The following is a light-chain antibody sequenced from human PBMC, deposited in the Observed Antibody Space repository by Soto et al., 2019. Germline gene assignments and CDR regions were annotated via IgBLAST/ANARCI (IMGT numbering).Light chain of an antibody. CDR3: QQYYNWPPIT. Sequence: EIVMTQSPATLSVSPWERATLSCRASQSVSSNLAWYQQKPGQAPRLLIYGASTRATGIPARFSGSGSGTEFTLTISSLQSEDFAVYYCQQYYNWPPITFGQGTRLEIK. J-gene: IGKJ5*01. CDR2: GAS. V-gene: IGKV3-15*01. CDR1: QSVSSN.